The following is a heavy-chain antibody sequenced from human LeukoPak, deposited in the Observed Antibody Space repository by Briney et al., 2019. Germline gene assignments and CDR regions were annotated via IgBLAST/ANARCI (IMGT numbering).Heavy chain of an antibody. CDR2: ISWDGGST. D-gene: IGHD3-10*01. CDR3: ARDTYSGSDY. J-gene: IGHJ4*02. CDR1: GFTFDDYA. Sequence: PGGSLRLSCAASGFTFDDYAMHWVRQAPGKGLEWVSLISWDGGSTYYADSVKGRFTISRDNAKNSLYLQMNSLRAEDTAVYYCARDTYSGSDYWGQGTLVTVSS. V-gene: IGHV3-43D*04.